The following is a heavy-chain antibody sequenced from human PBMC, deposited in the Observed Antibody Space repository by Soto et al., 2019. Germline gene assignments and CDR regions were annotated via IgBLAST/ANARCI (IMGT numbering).Heavy chain of an antibody. J-gene: IGHJ3*01. CDR2: IIPIFGTA. V-gene: IGHV1-69*13. Sequence: ASVQVSCKASGYTFTNCGISWVRQAPGQGLEWMGGIIPIFGTANYAQKFQGRVTITADESTSTAYMELSSLRAEDTAVYYCARDTLGSDYDAFDVWG. CDR3: ARDTLGSDYDAFDV. D-gene: IGHD4-17*01. CDR1: GYTFTNCG.